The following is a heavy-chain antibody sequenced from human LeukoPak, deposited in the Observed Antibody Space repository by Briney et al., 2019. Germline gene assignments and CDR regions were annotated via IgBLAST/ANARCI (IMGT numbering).Heavy chain of an antibody. CDR2: TYYRSKWYH. CDR3: ARDLWIDWRPSPGGFDH. V-gene: IGHV6-1*01. D-gene: IGHD2-21*01. Sequence: PSQTLSLTCAISGDSVSSNSAVWNWIRQSPSRGLEWLGRTYYRSKWYHDYGVSVTLRIAINPDTSNNHFSLQLNSVTPEDTAVYFCARDLWIDWRPSPGGFDHWGQGTLVTVSS. CDR1: GDSVSSNSAV. J-gene: IGHJ4*02.